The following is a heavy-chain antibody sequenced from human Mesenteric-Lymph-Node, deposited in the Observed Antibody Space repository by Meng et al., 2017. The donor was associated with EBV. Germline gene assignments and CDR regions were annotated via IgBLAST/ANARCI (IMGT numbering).Heavy chain of an antibody. D-gene: IGHD4-11*01. J-gene: IGHJ4*02. CDR3: ARDDYTNYVLDY. CDR2: ISSSSVYI. CDR1: GFTFRSYT. Sequence: EVQLVESGGGLVGPGGSLRLTCAASGFTFRSYTINWVRQDPGKGLEWVSAISSSSVYISYADSVKGRFTISRDNAKNSLYLQMNSLRAEDTAVYYCARDDYTNYVLDYWGQGTLVTVSS. V-gene: IGHV3-21*01.